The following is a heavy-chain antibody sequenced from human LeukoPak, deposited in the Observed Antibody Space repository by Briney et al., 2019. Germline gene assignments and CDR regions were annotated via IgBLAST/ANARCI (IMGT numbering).Heavy chain of an antibody. D-gene: IGHD3-9*01. V-gene: IGHV3-13*01. CDR2: IGTAGDT. CDR1: GFTFSSYD. J-gene: IGHJ3*02. CDR3: ARGRYDILTGYFDAFDI. Sequence: PGGSLRLSCAASGFTFSSYDMHWVRQATGKGLEWVSAIGTAGDTYYPGSVKGRFTISRENAKNSLYLQMNSLRAGDTAVYYCARGRYDILTGYFDAFDIWGQGTMVTVSS.